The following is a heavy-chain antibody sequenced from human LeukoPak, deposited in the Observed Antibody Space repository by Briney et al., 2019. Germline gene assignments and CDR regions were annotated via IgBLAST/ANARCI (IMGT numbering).Heavy chain of an antibody. CDR1: GFTFSSYA. D-gene: IGHD2-2*01. CDR3: AKRDCSSTSCYYYYYYMDV. V-gene: IGHV3-23*01. J-gene: IGHJ6*03. Sequence: GGSLRLSCAASGFTFSSYAMSWVRQAPGKGLEWVSAISGSGGSTYYADSVKGQFTISRDNSKNTLYLQMNSLRAEDTAVYYCAKRDCSSTSCYYYYYYMDVWGKGTTVTVSS. CDR2: ISGSGGST.